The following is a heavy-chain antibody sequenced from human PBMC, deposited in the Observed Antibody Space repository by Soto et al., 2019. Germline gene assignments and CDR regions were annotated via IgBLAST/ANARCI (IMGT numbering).Heavy chain of an antibody. CDR2: IYYSGST. J-gene: IGHJ4*02. D-gene: IGHD2-21*01. CDR3: ASLTSILWEIDI. Sequence: SETLSLTCTVSGGSISSYYWSWIRQPPGKGLEWIGYIYYSGSTNYNPSLKSRVTISVDTPKNQFSLKLSSVTAADTAVYYCASLTSILWEIDIWGQGTRVTVSS. CDR1: GGSISSYY. V-gene: IGHV4-59*08.